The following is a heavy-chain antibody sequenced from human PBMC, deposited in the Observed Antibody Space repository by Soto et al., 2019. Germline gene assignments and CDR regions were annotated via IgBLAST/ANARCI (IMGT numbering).Heavy chain of an antibody. J-gene: IGHJ4*02. D-gene: IGHD2-2*01. V-gene: IGHV3-13*05. CDR2: IGTAGDP. Sequence: PGGSLRRSCAASGFTCSSYDMHWVRQATGKGLEWVSAIGTAGDPYYPVLVKGRFTISRENAKNSLYLQMNSLRAGDTAVSYCARADVGDIVVVPAALDFGYWGQRTLVTVSS. CDR1: GFTCSSYD. CDR3: ARADVGDIVVVPAALDFGY.